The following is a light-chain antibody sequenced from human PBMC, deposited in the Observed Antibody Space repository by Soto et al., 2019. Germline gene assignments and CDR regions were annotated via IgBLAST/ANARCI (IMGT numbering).Light chain of an antibody. CDR2: LGS. J-gene: IGKJ5*01. CDR1: PSHLHSNGATY. Sequence: ETVMTQTALSLPIPPGGEASMSCRSSPSHLHSNGATYLAWYMQKQGQSPDLXSSLGSNRASGVPDRFSGSGSGTDFTLRISRVEAEDVGVYYCMQALHSPFTFGQGTRLEI. V-gene: IGKV2-28*01. CDR3: MQALHSPFT.